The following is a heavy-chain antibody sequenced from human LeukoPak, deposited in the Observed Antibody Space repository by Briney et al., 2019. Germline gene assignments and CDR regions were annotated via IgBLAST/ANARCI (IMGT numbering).Heavy chain of an antibody. CDR3: ALLPPDAFDI. Sequence: GGSLRLSCVDSEFIFSSYAMSWVRQAPGKGLVWVARINIDGSGTSYADSVKGRFTISKDNAKNTLHLQMNSLRDDDTAMYFCALLPPDAFDIWGQGIMVTVSS. J-gene: IGHJ3*02. CDR2: INIDGSGT. V-gene: IGHV3-74*01. D-gene: IGHD3-22*01. CDR1: EFIFSSYA.